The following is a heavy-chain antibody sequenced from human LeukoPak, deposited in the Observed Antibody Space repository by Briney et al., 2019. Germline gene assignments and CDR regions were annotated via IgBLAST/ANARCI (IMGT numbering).Heavy chain of an antibody. Sequence: ASVKVSCKASGYTFSSYGISWVRQAPGQGLEWMGWISAYNGNTKYAQKLQGRVTMTTDTSTSTAYMEPRSLRSDDTAVYYCARDKGKWEHLRYFDYWGQGTLVTVSS. CDR2: ISAYNGNT. J-gene: IGHJ4*02. CDR1: GYTFSSYG. V-gene: IGHV1-18*01. CDR3: ARDKGKWEHLRYFDY. D-gene: IGHD1-26*01.